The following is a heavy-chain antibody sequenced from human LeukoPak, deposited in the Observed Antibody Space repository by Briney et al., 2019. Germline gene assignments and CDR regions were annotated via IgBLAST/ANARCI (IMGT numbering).Heavy chain of an antibody. CDR2: INPSGGST. CDR3: ARELGYSGYENEGCFGY. D-gene: IGHD5-12*01. J-gene: IGHJ4*02. V-gene: IGHV1-46*01. Sequence: ASVKVSCKASGYTFTSYYMHWVRQAPGQGLEWMGIINPSGGSTSYAQKFQGRVTMTRDTSTSTVYMELSSLRSEDTAVYYCARELGYSGYENEGCFGYWGQGTLVTVSS. CDR1: GYTFTSYY.